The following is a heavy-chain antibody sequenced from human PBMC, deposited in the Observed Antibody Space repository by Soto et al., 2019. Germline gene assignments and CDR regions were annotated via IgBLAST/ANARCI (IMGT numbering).Heavy chain of an antibody. J-gene: IGHJ6*02. Sequence: SGPTLVNPTETLTLTCTVSGFSLATGKMGVSWIRQPPGKALEWLAHIFSDNERSYSTSLQGRLTISKDTSGSQVVLSMTNVDPVDTATYYCARMNVDSYQFYYAMDVWGQGTTVTVSS. CDR3: ARMNVDSYQFYYAMDV. V-gene: IGHV2-26*01. CDR2: IFSDNER. CDR1: GFSLATGKMG. D-gene: IGHD4-17*01.